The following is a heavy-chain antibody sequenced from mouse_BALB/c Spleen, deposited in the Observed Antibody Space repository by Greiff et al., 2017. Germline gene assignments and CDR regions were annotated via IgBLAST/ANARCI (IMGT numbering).Heavy chain of an antibody. J-gene: IGHJ4*01. CDR3: ARGRYGYENYAMDY. CDR1: GFTFSSYA. V-gene: IGHV5-6-5*01. Sequence: EVMLVESGGGLVKPGGSLKLSCAASGFTFSSYAMSWVRQTPEKRLEWVASISSGGSTYYPDSVKGRFTISRDNARNILYLQMSSLRSEDTAMYYCARGRYGYENYAMDYWGQGTSVTVSS. D-gene: IGHD2-2*01. CDR2: ISSGGST.